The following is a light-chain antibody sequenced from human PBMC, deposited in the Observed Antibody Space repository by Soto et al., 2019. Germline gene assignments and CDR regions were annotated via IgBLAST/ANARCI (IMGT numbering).Light chain of an antibody. CDR2: DAS. Sequence: EIVLTQSPATLSFSPGVRATLSCRASQSVSRYLAWYQQKPGQAPRLLIYDASNRATGIPGRLSGSGSGTDFTLTISSREPEDFAVYCCQQRSNWPSGTFGQGNKVEIK. J-gene: IGKJ1*01. CDR3: QQRSNWPSGT. CDR1: QSVSRY. V-gene: IGKV3-11*01.